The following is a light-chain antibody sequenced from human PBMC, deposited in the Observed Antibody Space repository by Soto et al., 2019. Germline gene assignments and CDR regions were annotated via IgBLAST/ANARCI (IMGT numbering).Light chain of an antibody. V-gene: IGKV3-15*01. CDR3: QQNNKWPPWT. J-gene: IGKJ1*01. CDR1: EGLTNSY. CDR2: GAS. Sequence: VWAQCPGTRSLYPGAVATRSCGAIEGLTNSYLAWYQQKPGQAPRLLIYGASTRATGIPARFSGSGSGTEFTLTIISLQSADFAVYYCQQNNKWPPWTVGQGTKVDIK.